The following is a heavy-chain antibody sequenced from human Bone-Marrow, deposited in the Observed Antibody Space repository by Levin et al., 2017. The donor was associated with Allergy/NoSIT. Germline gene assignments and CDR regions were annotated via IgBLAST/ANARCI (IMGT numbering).Heavy chain of an antibody. J-gene: IGHJ3*02. D-gene: IGHD3-22*01. V-gene: IGHV3-9*01. CDR1: GFTFDDFA. CDR3: VKDQKSSGYPPVVFDM. CDR2: ISWNGRNL. Sequence: GGSLRLSCAASGFTFDDFAIHWVRQFPGKGLDWVAGISWNGRNLGYAASVKGRFTISRDNAKNSLYLQMNSLKAEDTALYYCVKDQKSSGYPPVVFDMWGQGTKVTVSS.